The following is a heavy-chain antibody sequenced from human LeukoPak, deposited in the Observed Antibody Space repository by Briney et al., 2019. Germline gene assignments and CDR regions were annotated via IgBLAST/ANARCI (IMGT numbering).Heavy chain of an antibody. CDR2: INHSGST. V-gene: IGHV4-34*01. Sequence: PSETLSLTCAVYGGSFSGYYWSWIRQPPGKGLEWIGEINHSGSTNYNPSLKSRVTISVDTSKNQFSLKLSSVTAADTAVYYCAGVDDSSGYYYYYFDYWGQGTLVTVSS. CDR3: AGVDDSSGYYYYYFDY. D-gene: IGHD3-22*01. CDR1: GGSFSGYY. J-gene: IGHJ4*02.